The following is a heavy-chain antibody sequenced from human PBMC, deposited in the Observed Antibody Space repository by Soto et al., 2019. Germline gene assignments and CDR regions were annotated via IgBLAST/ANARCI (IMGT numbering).Heavy chain of an antibody. Sequence: GGSLRLSCAASGFTFSDYYMTWIRQAPGKGLEWISYISTSGITIFYTDSVKGRFTISRDNAKSTMYLQMNSLRAEDTAVYYCASKYGGDKRYYNYGMDDWGHVSTVTV. CDR3: ASKYGGDKRYYNYGMDD. CDR2: ISTSGITI. D-gene: IGHD4-17*01. J-gene: IGHJ6*02. V-gene: IGHV3-11*01. CDR1: GFTFSDYY.